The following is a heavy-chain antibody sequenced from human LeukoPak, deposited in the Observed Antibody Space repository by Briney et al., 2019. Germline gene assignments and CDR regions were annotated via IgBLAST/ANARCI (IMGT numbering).Heavy chain of an antibody. CDR2: INRSGST. J-gene: IGHJ6*02. D-gene: IGHD3-22*01. CDR1: GGSFSVYY. Sequence: PSETLSLTCAVYGGSFSVYYWSWIRQPPGKGLEWIGEINRSGSTNYNPSLKSRVTISVDTSKNQFSLKLSSVTAADTAVYYCASARDLNYDSSGYYGHWGQGTTVTVSS. CDR3: ASARDLNYDSSGYYGH. V-gene: IGHV4-34*01.